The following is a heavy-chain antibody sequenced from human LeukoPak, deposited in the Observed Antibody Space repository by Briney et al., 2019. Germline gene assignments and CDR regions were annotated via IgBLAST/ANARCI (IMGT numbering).Heavy chain of an antibody. CDR2: ISAYNGNT. V-gene: IGHV1-18*01. D-gene: IGHD3-9*01. Sequence: ASVKVSCKASGYTFTSYAMNWVRQAPGQGLEWMGWISAYNGNTNYAQKLQGRVTMTTDTSTSTAYMELRSLRSDDTAVYYCARYDIGWFDPWGQGTLVTVSS. CDR1: GYTFTSYA. CDR3: ARYDIGWFDP. J-gene: IGHJ5*02.